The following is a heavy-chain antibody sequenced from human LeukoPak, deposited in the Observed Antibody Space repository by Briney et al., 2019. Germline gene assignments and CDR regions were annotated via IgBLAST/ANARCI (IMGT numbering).Heavy chain of an antibody. V-gene: IGHV1-18*01. CDR3: ARDRHGYGDYPGRN. Sequence: ASVKVSCKASGYTFTSYGISWVRQAPGQGLEWMGWISAYNGNTNYAQKLQGRVTMTTDTSTSTAYMELRSLRSDDTAVYYCARDRHGYGDYPGRNWGQGTLVTVSS. CDR1: GYTFTSYG. CDR2: ISAYNGNT. D-gene: IGHD4-17*01. J-gene: IGHJ4*02.